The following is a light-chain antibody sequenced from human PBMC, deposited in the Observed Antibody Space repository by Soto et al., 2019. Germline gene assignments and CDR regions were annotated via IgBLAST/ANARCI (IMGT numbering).Light chain of an antibody. J-gene: IGKJ1*01. CDR2: GAS. V-gene: IGKV3-15*01. Sequence: EVVMTQSPATLSVSPGERASLSCRASQSVNINLAWYQQKPGQAPRLLIYGASSRATGIPARFSGSGSGTEFTITISSLQSGDFAFYYGQQYDNWPPGTFGQGTKVEIK. CDR1: QSVNIN. CDR3: QQYDNWPPGT.